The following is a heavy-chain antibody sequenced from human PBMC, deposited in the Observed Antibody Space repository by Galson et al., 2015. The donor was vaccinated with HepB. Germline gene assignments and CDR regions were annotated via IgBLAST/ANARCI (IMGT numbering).Heavy chain of an antibody. CDR3: ARRATVTTDVGAFDI. J-gene: IGHJ3*02. CDR1: GYSFTSYW. Sequence: QSGAEVKKPGESLKISCKGSGYSFTSYWIGWVRQMPGKGLEWMGIIYPGDSDTRYSPSFQGQVTISADKSISTAYLQWSSLKASDTAMYYCARRATVTTDVGAFDIWGQGTMVTVSS. D-gene: IGHD4-17*01. V-gene: IGHV5-51*01. CDR2: IYPGDSDT.